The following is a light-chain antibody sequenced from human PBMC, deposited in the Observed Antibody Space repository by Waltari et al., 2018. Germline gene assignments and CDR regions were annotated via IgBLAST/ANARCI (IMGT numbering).Light chain of an antibody. Sequence: SVMTQSPRSLAVSLGARASINCRSSQSVLYRANNKDYLAWYQQRPGQPPKLLMFWASIRESGVPDRFNGSGSGTSFTLTINNVQAEDVALYYCQHHLSFGGGTRVEI. J-gene: IGKJ4*01. CDR2: WAS. CDR1: QSVLYRANNKDY. CDR3: QHHLS. V-gene: IGKV4-1*01.